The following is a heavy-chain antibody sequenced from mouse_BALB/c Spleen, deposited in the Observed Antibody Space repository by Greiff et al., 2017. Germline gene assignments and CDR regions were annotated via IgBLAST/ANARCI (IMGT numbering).Heavy chain of an antibody. CDR3: ARAPYFDY. J-gene: IGHJ2*01. CDR1: GFTFSDYY. Sequence: DVQLVESGGGLVKPGGSLKLSCAASGFTFSDYYMYWVRQTPEKRLEWVATISDGGSYTYYPDSVKGRFTISRDNAKNNLYLQMSSLKSEDTAMYYCARAPYFDYWGQGTTLTVSS. V-gene: IGHV5-4*02. CDR2: ISDGGSYT.